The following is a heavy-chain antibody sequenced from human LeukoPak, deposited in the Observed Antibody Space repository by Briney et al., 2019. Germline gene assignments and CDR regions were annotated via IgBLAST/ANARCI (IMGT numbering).Heavy chain of an antibody. CDR2: IRAGGYDT. CDR3: ARVSSPLYYYYGMDV. CDR1: GFTFNNYA. J-gene: IGHJ6*02. V-gene: IGHV3-23*01. Sequence: GGSLRLSCAASGFTFNNYAMSWVRQAPGKGLEWVSGIRAGGYDTYHADSVKGRFTISRNTSKNTLYLQMNSLRAEDTAVYYCARVSSPLYYYYGMDVWGQGTTVTVSS.